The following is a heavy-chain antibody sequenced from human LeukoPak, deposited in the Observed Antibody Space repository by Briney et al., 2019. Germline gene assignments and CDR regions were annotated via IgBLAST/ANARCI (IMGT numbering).Heavy chain of an antibody. V-gene: IGHV4-34*01. CDR1: GGSLSGYY. CDR3: ARAGGFGESYYYYGMDV. Sequence: SETLSLTCAVYGGSLSGYYWSWIRQPPGKGLEWIGEINHSGSTNYNPSLKSRVTISVDTSKNQFSLKLSSVTAADTAVYYCARAGGFGESYYYYGMDVWGKGTTVTVSS. CDR2: INHSGST. J-gene: IGHJ6*04. D-gene: IGHD3-10*01.